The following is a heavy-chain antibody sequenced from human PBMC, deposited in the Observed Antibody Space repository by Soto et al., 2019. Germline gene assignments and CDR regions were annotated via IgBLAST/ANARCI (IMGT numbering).Heavy chain of an antibody. Sequence: QVQLQESGPGLVKPSETLSLTCTVSGASVSRGSYYWGWIRQPPRKVLERIGYMYYRGSTNYNPSLQRRVTITVDKSKIHSSLELSSVSAADTAVYYCAREHAAWFGELLYPYYFDYWGQGTLVTVSS. D-gene: IGHD3-10*01. J-gene: IGHJ4*02. CDR1: GASVSRGSYY. V-gene: IGHV4-61*01. CDR2: MYYRGST. CDR3: AREHAAWFGELLYPYYFDY.